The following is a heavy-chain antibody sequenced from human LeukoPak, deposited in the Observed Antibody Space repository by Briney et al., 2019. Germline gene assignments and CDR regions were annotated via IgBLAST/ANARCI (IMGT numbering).Heavy chain of an antibody. CDR1: GDSFNSNW. CDR3: ARQNDFRLDY. J-gene: IGHJ4*02. V-gene: IGHV5-51*01. CDR2: IYPGDSDT. Sequence: GEPLKISCKGSGDSFNSNWIGWVRQMPGKGLEWMGIIYPGDSDTRYSPSLQGQVTISVDTSIGTAYLQWSSLKASDTAIYYCARQNDFRLDYWGQGTLVTVSS. D-gene: IGHD3-3*01.